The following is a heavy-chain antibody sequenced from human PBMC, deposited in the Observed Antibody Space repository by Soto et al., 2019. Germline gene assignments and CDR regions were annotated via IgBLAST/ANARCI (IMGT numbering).Heavy chain of an antibody. D-gene: IGHD3-3*01. J-gene: IGHJ6*02. CDR2: INPNGGST. V-gene: IGHV1-46*01. CDR1: GYTFTSYY. Sequence: ASVKVSCKASGYTFTSYYMHWVRQAPGQGLEWMGIINPNGGSTSYAQKFQGRVTMTRDTSTSTVYMELSSLRSEDTAVYYCARESITIFGVVIIWGGVGMDVWGQGTTVTVSS. CDR3: ARESITIFGVVIIWGGVGMDV.